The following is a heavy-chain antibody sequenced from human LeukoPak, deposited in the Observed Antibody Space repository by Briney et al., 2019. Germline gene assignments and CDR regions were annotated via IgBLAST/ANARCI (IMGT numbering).Heavy chain of an antibody. CDR2: INSRSSTI. CDR3: ARIWDGYSGSDY. J-gene: IGHJ4*02. V-gene: IGHV3-48*01. D-gene: IGHD1-26*01. Sequence: GGSLRLSCAASRFTLSNYGVNWVRQAPGKGLEWVSYINSRSSTIYYADSVRGRFTISRDNAKNSLYLQMNSLRAEDTAVYYCARIWDGYSGSDYWGQGTLVTVSS. CDR1: RFTLSNYG.